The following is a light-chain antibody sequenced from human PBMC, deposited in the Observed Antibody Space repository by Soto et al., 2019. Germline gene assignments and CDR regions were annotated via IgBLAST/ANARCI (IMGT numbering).Light chain of an antibody. CDR2: DVS. Sequence: QSVLTQPASGSGSPGQSITISCTGTRSDVGGYNYVSWYQQHPGKAPKLMIYDVSNRPSGVSNRFSGSKSGNTASLTISGLQAEDEADYYCSSYTSSSTLDVVFGGGTKLTVL. CDR3: SSYTSSSTLDVV. CDR1: RSDVGGYNY. V-gene: IGLV2-14*01. J-gene: IGLJ2*01.